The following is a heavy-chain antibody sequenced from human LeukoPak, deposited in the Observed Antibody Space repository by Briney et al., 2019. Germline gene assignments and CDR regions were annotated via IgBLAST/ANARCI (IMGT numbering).Heavy chain of an antibody. CDR2: ISRSGGST. J-gene: IGHJ3*02. D-gene: IGHD3-22*01. Sequence: GGSLRLSCAASGFTFSSYGMSWVRQAPGKGLEWVSAISRSGGSTYYADSVKGRFTISRDNSKNTLYLQMNSLRAEDTAVYYCAKGITMSHAFDIWGQGTMVTVSS. CDR3: AKGITMSHAFDI. CDR1: GFTFSSYG. V-gene: IGHV3-23*01.